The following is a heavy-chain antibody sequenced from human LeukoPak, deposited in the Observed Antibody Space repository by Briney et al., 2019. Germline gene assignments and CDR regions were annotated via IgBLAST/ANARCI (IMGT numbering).Heavy chain of an antibody. Sequence: PGGSLRLSCVASGFTFSSYWMNWVRQGPGMGLEWVANINHDGSDKYYVDSVKGRFTISRDNAKKSLYLQMNSLRAEDTAVYYCARDLFSYGANQDDYWGQGTLVTVSS. J-gene: IGHJ4*02. V-gene: IGHV3-7*01. CDR1: GFTFSSYW. CDR2: INHDGSDK. D-gene: IGHD5-18*01. CDR3: ARDLFSYGANQDDY.